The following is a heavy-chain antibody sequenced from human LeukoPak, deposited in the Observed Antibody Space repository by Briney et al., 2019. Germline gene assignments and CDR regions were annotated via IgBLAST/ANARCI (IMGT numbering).Heavy chain of an antibody. CDR3: ARLRYSSSWYDY. V-gene: IGHV3-53*01. CDR1: GSTVSSNS. Sequence: GGSLRLSCAASGSTVSSNSMNWVRQAPGKGLQWVSVIYSGGSTYYADSVKGRFTISRDNAKNSLYLQMNSLRAEDTAVYYCARLRYSSSWYDYWGQGTLVTVSS. CDR2: IYSGGST. D-gene: IGHD6-13*01. J-gene: IGHJ4*02.